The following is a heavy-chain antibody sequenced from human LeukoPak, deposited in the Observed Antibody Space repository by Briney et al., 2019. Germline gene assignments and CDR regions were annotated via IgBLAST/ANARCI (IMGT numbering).Heavy chain of an antibody. Sequence: PSGTLSLTCAVSGGSISSNYRWSWVRQPPGKGLEWIGEIYHSGSTNYNPSLKSRVTLSVDKSKNQFSLKLSSVTAADTALYYCARDPSGNGGGGGYYFDYWGQGTLVTVSS. CDR1: GGSISSNYR. CDR2: IYHSGST. CDR3: ARDPSGNGGGGGYYFDY. V-gene: IGHV4-4*02. D-gene: IGHD1-26*01. J-gene: IGHJ4*02.